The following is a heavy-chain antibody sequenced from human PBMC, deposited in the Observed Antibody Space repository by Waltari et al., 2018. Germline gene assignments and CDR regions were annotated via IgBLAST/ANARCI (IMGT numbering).Heavy chain of an antibody. J-gene: IGHJ5*02. Sequence: QMQLVQSGPEVKKPGTSVKVSCKASGFTFTSSAVQWVRQARGQRLEWIGWIVVGSGNTNYAQKFQERVTITRDMSTSTAYMELSSLRSEDTAVYYCAAAPSMVRYFDGFDPWGQGTLVTVSS. CDR3: AAAPSMVRYFDGFDP. CDR2: IVVGSGNT. D-gene: IGHD3-9*01. V-gene: IGHV1-58*01. CDR1: GFTFTSSA.